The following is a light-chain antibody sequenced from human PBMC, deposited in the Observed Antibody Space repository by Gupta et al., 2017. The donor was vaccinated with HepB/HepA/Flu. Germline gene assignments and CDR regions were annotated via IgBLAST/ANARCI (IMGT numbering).Light chain of an antibody. CDR3: QQRSNWLT. J-gene: IGKJ4*01. CDR1: QSVSSY. Sequence: EIVLTQSPATLSLSPGERATLSCRASQSVSSYLAWYQQKPGQPPRLLIYDASNRATGIPARFSSSGSGTDFTLTISSLEPEDFAVYYCQQRSNWLTFGGGTKVEIK. CDR2: DAS. V-gene: IGKV3-11*01.